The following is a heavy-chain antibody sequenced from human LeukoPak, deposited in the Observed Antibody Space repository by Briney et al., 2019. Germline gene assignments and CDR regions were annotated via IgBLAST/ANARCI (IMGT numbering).Heavy chain of an antibody. CDR1: GSSISSSSYY. CDR2: IYYSGNT. Sequence: SETLSLTCTVSGSSISSSSYYWGWIRQPPGKGLEWIGTIYYSGNTYYNPSLKSRVTISVDTSKNQFSLKLSSVAAADTAVYYCARHAGYFFDTVGYYHRSSGGFDYWGQGTLVTVSS. D-gene: IGHD1-26*01. CDR3: ARHAGYFFDTVGYYHRSSGGFDY. V-gene: IGHV4-39*01. J-gene: IGHJ4*01.